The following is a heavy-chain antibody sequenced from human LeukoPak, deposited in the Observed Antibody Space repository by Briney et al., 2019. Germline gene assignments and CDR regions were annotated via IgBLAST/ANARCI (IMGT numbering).Heavy chain of an antibody. Sequence: PGGSLRLSCAASGFTFSTYAMSWVRQAPGKGLEWVSAISGSGSSTYYADSVKGRFTISRDNAKNSLYLQMNSLRAEDTAVYYCARGYCSSTSCRTSYYYMDVWGKGTTVTVSS. J-gene: IGHJ6*03. V-gene: IGHV3-23*01. CDR3: ARGYCSSTSCRTSYYYMDV. CDR2: ISGSGSST. D-gene: IGHD2-2*01. CDR1: GFTFSTYA.